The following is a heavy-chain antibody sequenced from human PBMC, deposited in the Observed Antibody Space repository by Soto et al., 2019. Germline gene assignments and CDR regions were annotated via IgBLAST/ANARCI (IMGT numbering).Heavy chain of an antibody. V-gene: IGHV1-18*01. CDR2: ISPYNGNT. CDR3: ARVPPAVRTTSNWYFDL. CDR1: GYTFTSYG. Sequence: QVQLVQSGAEVKKPGASVKVSCKASGYTFTSYGVSWVRQAPGQGLEWMGWISPYNGNTNYAQKFQGRLPMTTAASTPSVHMELRSLRSDDTAVYYCARVPPAVRTTSNWYFDLWGRGTLVTVSS. J-gene: IGHJ2*01. D-gene: IGHD1-26*01.